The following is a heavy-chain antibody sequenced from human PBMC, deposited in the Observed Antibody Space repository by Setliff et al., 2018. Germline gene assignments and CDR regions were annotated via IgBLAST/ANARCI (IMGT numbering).Heavy chain of an antibody. CDR2: FDPEDGET. D-gene: IGHD2-15*01. J-gene: IGHJ4*02. CDR1: GYTLTELS. V-gene: IGHV1-24*01. Sequence: ASVKVSCKVSGYTLTELSRHWVRQAPGKGLEWMGGFDPEDGETIYAQKFQGRVTMTEDTSTDTAYMELSSLRSEDTAVYHCARPPETDSGQFDYWGQGTLVTVSS. CDR3: ARPPETDSGQFDY.